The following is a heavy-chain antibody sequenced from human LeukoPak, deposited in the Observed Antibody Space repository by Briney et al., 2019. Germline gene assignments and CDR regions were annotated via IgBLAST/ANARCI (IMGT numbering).Heavy chain of an antibody. V-gene: IGHV3-30*04. D-gene: IGHD1-26*01. CDR2: IRYDGSNK. Sequence: GRSLRLSCAASGFTFSSYAMHWVRQAPGKGLEWVAFIRYDGSNKYYADSVKGRFTISRDNSKNTLYLQMNSLRAEDTAVYYCAMQEGTVGATTFDYWGQGTLVTVSS. J-gene: IGHJ4*02. CDR1: GFTFSSYA. CDR3: AMQEGTVGATTFDY.